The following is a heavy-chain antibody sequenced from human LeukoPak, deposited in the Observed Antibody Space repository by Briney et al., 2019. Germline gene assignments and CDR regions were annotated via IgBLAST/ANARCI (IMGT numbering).Heavy chain of an antibody. CDR2: IIPIFGTA. V-gene: IGHV1-69*13. CDR3: AREAGIAVAGPLYYFDY. CDR1: GGTFSSYA. Sequence: ASVKVSCKASGGTFSSYAISWVRQAPGQGLEWMGGIIPIFGTANYAQKFQGRVTITADESTSTAYMELSSLRSEDTAVYYCAREAGIAVAGPLYYFDYWGQGTLVTVSS. D-gene: IGHD6-19*01. J-gene: IGHJ4*02.